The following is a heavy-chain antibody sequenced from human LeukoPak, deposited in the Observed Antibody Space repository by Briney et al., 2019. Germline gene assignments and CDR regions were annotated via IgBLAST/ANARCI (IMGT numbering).Heavy chain of an antibody. J-gene: IGHJ4*02. CDR2: IIPILGIA. V-gene: IGHV1-69*04. CDR3: ATYDVLTGFEY. Sequence: ASVKVSCKASGGTFSSYAISWVRQAPGQGLEWMGRIIPILGIATYAQNFHDRVTITADESTTTAYMELSDLRSADTAVYYCATYDVLTGFEYWGQGTLVTVSS. D-gene: IGHD3-9*01. CDR1: GGTFSSYA.